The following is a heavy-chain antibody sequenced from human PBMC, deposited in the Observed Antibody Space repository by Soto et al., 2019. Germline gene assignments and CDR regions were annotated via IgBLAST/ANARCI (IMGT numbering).Heavy chain of an antibody. CDR2: IWYDGSNK. CDR3: ARGEYSSGWYPLDY. J-gene: IGHJ4*02. Sequence: ESGGGVVQPGRSLRLSSAASGFTFSSYGMHWVRQAPGKGLEWVAVIWYDGSNKYYADSVKGRFTISRDNSKNTLYLQMNSLRAEDTAVYYCARGEYSSGWYPLDYWGQGTLVTVSS. V-gene: IGHV3-33*01. D-gene: IGHD6-19*01. CDR1: GFTFSSYG.